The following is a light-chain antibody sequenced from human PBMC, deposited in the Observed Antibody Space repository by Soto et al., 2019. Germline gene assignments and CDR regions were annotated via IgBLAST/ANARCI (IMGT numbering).Light chain of an antibody. V-gene: IGLV2-14*02. CDR3: SSYTGSNIV. CDR1: SNDIGGYNL. J-gene: IGLJ3*02. Sequence: QSALTQPASVSGSPGQSITISCAGTSNDIGGYNLVSWYQQHPGKAPKFMLYEVSTRPSGVSSRFSGSKSGNTASLTISGLQADDEADYYCSSYTGSNIVFGGGTKLTVL. CDR2: EVS.